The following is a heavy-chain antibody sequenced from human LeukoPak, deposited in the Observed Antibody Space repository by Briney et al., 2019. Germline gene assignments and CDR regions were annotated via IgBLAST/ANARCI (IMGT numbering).Heavy chain of an antibody. D-gene: IGHD2-2*01. CDR2: IRYDGSNK. Sequence: GGSLRLSCAASGFTFSSYGMHWVRQAPGKGLEWVAFIRYDGSNKYYADSVKGRFTISRDNSKNTLYLQMNSLRAEDTAVYYCAKDIVVVPAAKDYYYMDVWGKGTTVTVSS. V-gene: IGHV3-30*02. CDR1: GFTFSSYG. CDR3: AKDIVVVPAAKDYYYMDV. J-gene: IGHJ6*03.